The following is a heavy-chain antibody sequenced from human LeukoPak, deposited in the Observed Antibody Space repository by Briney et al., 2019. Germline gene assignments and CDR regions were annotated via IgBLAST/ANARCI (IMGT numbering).Heavy chain of an antibody. J-gene: IGHJ5*02. CDR3: ARVYIVVVPAAKPRWDWFDP. Sequence: GGSLRLSCAASGFTFSSYWMSWVRQAPGKGLEWVASIKQDGSEKYYVDSVKGRFTISRDNAKNSLYLQMNSLRAEDTAVYYCARVYIVVVPAAKPRWDWFDPWGQGTLVTVSS. CDR2: IKQDGSEK. CDR1: GFTFSSYW. D-gene: IGHD2-2*02. V-gene: IGHV3-7*04.